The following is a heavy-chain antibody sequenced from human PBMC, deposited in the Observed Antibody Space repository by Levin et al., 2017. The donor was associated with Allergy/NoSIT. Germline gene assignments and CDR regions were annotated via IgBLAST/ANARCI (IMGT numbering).Heavy chain of an antibody. V-gene: IGHV3-74*01. CDR3: ARDYYFDY. CDR2: INSDGSST. J-gene: IGHJ4*02. Sequence: GGSLRLSCAASGFTFSSYWMHWVRQAPGKGLVCVSRINSDGSSTSYADSVKGRFTISRDNAKNTLYLHMNSLRVEDTAVYYCARDYYFDYWGQGTLVTVSS. CDR1: GFTFSSYW.